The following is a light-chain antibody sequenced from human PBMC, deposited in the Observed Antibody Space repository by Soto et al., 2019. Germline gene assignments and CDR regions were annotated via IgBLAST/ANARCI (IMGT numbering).Light chain of an antibody. CDR2: DAS. Sequence: GGRVVITCRASQSIGVWLAWYQQKPGRAPKLLIYDASTLQRGVPSRFSGGGSGTEFTLTISSLQPDDFATYYCQQYHTYSWTFGQGTKVDIK. J-gene: IGKJ1*01. CDR3: QQYHTYSWT. V-gene: IGKV1-5*01. CDR1: QSIGVW.